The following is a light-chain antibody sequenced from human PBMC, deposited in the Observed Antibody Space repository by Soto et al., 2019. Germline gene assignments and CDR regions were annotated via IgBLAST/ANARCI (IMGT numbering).Light chain of an antibody. CDR2: DAS. CDR1: ENIVNY. J-gene: IGKJ4*01. CDR3: QQRANRRT. Sequence: VLSQSPATLSLSPGETATLSCRATENIVNYLAWYQQKPGQAPRLLIYDASKSATGIPDRFSGRGSGTDFTLTISSLEPEDFAVYYCQQRANRRTFGGGTKVEI. V-gene: IGKV3-11*01.